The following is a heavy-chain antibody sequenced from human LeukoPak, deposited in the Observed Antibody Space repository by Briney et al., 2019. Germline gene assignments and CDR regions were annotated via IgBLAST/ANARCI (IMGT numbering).Heavy chain of an antibody. J-gene: IGHJ5*02. CDR3: ATNGYCSGGSCSADWFDP. CDR1: GYTLTELS. Sequence: ASVKVSCTVSGYTLTELSMHWVRQAPGKGLEWMGGFDPEDGETIYAQKFQGRVTMTEDTSTDTAYMELSRLRSEDTAVYYCATNGYCSGGSCSADWFDPWGQGTLVTVSS. D-gene: IGHD2-15*01. CDR2: FDPEDGET. V-gene: IGHV1-24*01.